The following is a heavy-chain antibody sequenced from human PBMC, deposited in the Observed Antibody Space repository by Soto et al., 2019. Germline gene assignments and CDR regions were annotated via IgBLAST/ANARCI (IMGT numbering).Heavy chain of an antibody. D-gene: IGHD2-2*01. CDR2: IYYSGST. Sequence: SETLSLTCTGSCGSISSSSYFWGWIRQPPGKGLEWIGSIYYSGSTYYNPSLKSRVTISVDTSKNQFSLKLSSVTAADTAVYYCARHSRYCSSTSCYAAYYYGMDVWGQGTTVT. V-gene: IGHV4-39*01. J-gene: IGHJ6*02. CDR3: ARHSRYCSSTSCYAAYYYGMDV. CDR1: CGSISSSSYF.